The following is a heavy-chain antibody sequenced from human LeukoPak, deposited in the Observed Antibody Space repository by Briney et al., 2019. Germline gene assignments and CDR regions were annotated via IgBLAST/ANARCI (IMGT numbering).Heavy chain of an antibody. J-gene: IGHJ4*02. V-gene: IGHV3-21*01. CDR3: ARDSGYGFQVYY. CDR2: ISSSSSYI. Sequence: PGGSLRLSCAASGFTFSSYSMNWVRQAPGKGLEWVSSISSSSSYIYYADSVKGRFTISRDNAKNSLYLQMNSLRAEGTAVYYCARDSGYGFQVYYWGQGTLVTVSS. D-gene: IGHD5-12*01. CDR1: GFTFSSYS.